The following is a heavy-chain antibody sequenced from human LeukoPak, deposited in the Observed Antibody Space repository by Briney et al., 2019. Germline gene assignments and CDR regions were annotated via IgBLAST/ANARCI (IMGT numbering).Heavy chain of an antibody. V-gene: IGHV3-21*01. CDR3: ARDRYDSSCYYGDI. D-gene: IGHD3-22*01. J-gene: IGHJ3*02. Sequence: PGGSLRLSCAASGFTFSSYSMNWVRQAPGKGLEWVASISSSGSNIYYADSVKGRFTISRDNAKNSLYLQMNSLRAEDTAVYYCARDRYDSSCYYGDIWGQGTMVTVSS. CDR1: GFTFSSYS. CDR2: ISSSGSNI.